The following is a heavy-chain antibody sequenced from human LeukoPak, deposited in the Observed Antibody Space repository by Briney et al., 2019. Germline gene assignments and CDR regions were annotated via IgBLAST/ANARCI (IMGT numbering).Heavy chain of an antibody. CDR3: ARDGTPFYGGYDVGIFDY. J-gene: IGHJ4*02. CDR2: INANNGNT. CDR1: GYTFTGYA. D-gene: IGHD5-12*01. V-gene: IGHV1-3*01. Sequence: ASVKVSCKASGYTFTGYAMHWVRQAPGQRLEWVGWINANNGNTKYSQKFKGRVTITRDTSASTAYMELSSLRSEDTAVYYCARDGTPFYGGYDVGIFDYWGQGTLVTVSS.